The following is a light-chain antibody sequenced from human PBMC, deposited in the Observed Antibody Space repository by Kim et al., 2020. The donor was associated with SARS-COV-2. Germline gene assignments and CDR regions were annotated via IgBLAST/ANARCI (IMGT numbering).Light chain of an antibody. V-gene: IGLV3-1*01. CDR2: QDI. Sequence: SVSPGQTASITCSGDKLGDKYACWYQQKPGQSPVLVIYQDIKRPSGIPERFSGSNSGNTATLTISGTQAMDEADYYCQAWDSSTEVFGAGTKVTVL. CDR1: KLGDKY. J-gene: IGLJ1*01. CDR3: QAWDSSTEV.